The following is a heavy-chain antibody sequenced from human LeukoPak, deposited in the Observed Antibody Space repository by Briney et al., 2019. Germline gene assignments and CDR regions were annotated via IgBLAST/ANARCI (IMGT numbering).Heavy chain of an antibody. CDR3: ARHGVHYSRSWYDWFDP. CDR1: GGSINRYY. CDR2: IYNSGST. Sequence: PSETLSLTCTVSGGSINRYYWTWIRQPPGKGLEWIGYIYNSGSTNYNPSLKNRVTISVDTSKNQFSLKLSSVTAADTAVYYCARHGVHYSRSWYDWFDPWGQGTLVTVSS. J-gene: IGHJ5*02. D-gene: IGHD6-13*01. V-gene: IGHV4-59*08.